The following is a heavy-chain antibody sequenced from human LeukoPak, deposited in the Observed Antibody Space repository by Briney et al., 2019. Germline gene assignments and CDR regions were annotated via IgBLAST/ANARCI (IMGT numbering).Heavy chain of an antibody. J-gene: IGHJ5*02. Sequence: GSLRLSCAASGFTFSSYSMNWVRQPPGKGLEWIGETNHSGSTNYNPSLKSRVTISVDTSKNQFSLKLSSVTAADTAVYYCARGPLRSGYYRPNWLDPWGQGTLVTVSS. CDR3: ARGPLRSGYYRPNWLDP. CDR2: TNHSGST. CDR1: GFTFSSYS. D-gene: IGHD3-3*01. V-gene: IGHV4-34*01.